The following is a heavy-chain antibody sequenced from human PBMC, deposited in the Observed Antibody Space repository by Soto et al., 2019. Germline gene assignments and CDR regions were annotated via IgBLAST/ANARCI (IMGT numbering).Heavy chain of an antibody. CDR1: GFRFSNNY. V-gene: IGHV3-7*04. Sequence: PGGSLRLSCAASGFRFSNNYMTWVRQSPGKGLEWVANINEDGRVKYYVDSVKGRFSMYRDNAKNSLYLQMNSLKVEGTAVYYCARGPFFYHYDGNGYRLDYWGQGTLVTVSS. J-gene: IGHJ4*02. CDR3: ARGPFFYHYDGNGYRLDY. CDR2: INEDGRVK. D-gene: IGHD3-22*01.